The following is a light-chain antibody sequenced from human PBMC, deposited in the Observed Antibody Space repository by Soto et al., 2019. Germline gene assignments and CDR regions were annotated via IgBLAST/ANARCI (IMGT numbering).Light chain of an antibody. V-gene: IGKV3D-15*01. CDR3: QQYKEYVT. Sequence: EIVMTQFPDSLCVSPGESATLSCRASQSVGTTLAWYQQKPGQAPRLLIYGASTRASGCPPRFRGSGSGTDFTLNINYLRSEDIAVYFCQQYKEYVTFGGGTKVGV. J-gene: IGKJ4*01. CDR2: GAS. CDR1: QSVGTT.